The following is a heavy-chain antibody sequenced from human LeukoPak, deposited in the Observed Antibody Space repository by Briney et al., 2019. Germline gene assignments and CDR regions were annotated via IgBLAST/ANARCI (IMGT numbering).Heavy chain of an antibody. J-gene: IGHJ5*02. V-gene: IGHV1-69*04. CDR3: ARGRAENWFDP. CDR1: GYTFTSCY. Sequence: GASVKVSCKASGYTFTSCYMHWVRQAPGQGLEWMGRIIPILGIANYAQKFQGRVTITADKSTSTAYMELSSLRSGDTAVYYCARGRAENWFDPWGQGTLVAVSS. CDR2: IIPILGIA.